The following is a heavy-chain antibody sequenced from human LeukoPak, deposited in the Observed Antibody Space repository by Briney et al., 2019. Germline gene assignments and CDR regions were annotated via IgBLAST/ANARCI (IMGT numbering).Heavy chain of an antibody. Sequence: GGSLRLSCAASGFTFSTYSMNWVRQAPGQGLEWISYISGSSSTIYYADSVKGRFTISRDNAKNSLYLQMNSLRAEDTAVYYCARESFTLFGVIITWGQGTLVTVSS. CDR1: GFTFSTYS. CDR2: ISGSSSTI. V-gene: IGHV3-48*01. D-gene: IGHD3-3*01. CDR3: ARESFTLFGVIIT. J-gene: IGHJ5*02.